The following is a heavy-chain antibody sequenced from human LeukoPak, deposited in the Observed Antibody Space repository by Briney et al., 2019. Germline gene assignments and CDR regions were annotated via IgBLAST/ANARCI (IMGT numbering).Heavy chain of an antibody. Sequence: VQPGGPLRLSCAASGFTFSSYAMSWVRQAPGKGLEWVSAISGSGGSTYYTDSVKGRFTISRDDSKNTLYLQMNSLRAEDTAVYYCAKDRGSYFDYWGQGTLVTVSS. J-gene: IGHJ4*02. CDR2: ISGSGGST. CDR1: GFTFSSYA. V-gene: IGHV3-23*01. CDR3: AKDRGSYFDY. D-gene: IGHD1-26*01.